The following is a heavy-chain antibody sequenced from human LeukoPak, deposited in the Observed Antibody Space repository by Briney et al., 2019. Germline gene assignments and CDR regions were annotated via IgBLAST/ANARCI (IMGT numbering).Heavy chain of an antibody. Sequence: SETLSLTCTVSGGSISSYYWSWTRQPPGKGLEWIGYIYYSGSTNYNPSLKSRVTISVDTSKNQFSLKLSSVTAADTAVYYCARAPVATWYYYYMDVWGQGTTVTVSS. D-gene: IGHD5-12*01. CDR1: GGSISSYY. V-gene: IGHV4-59*01. J-gene: IGHJ6*03. CDR3: ARAPVATWYYYYMDV. CDR2: IYYSGST.